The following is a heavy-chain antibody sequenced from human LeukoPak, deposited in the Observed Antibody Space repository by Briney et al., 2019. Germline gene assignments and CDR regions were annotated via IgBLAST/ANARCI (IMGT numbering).Heavy chain of an antibody. Sequence: GGSLTLSCAASGFTFSSYGMHWVRPAPGNGLEWVAVILYVVSNKSYANSVKGRFTISRDNSKNTLYLQMNSLRAEDTAVYYCAKEEGDIVAPDYWGQGTLVTVSS. D-gene: IGHD5-12*01. CDR3: AKEEGDIVAPDY. CDR1: GFTFSSYG. J-gene: IGHJ4*02. CDR2: ILYVVSNK. V-gene: IGHV3-30*18.